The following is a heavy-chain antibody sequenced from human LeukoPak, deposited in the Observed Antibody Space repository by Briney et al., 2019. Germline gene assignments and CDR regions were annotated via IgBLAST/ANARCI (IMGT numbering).Heavy chain of an antibody. Sequence: ASVKVSCKASGFSFTGYFMHWVGQAPGQGPEWMGRIDPNSGGTNYALKFQGRVTMTRDTPITTAYMDLSRLRSDDTAVYYCARGPHDTAYYFDQWGQGTLVTVSS. D-gene: IGHD5-18*01. CDR1: GFSFTGYF. CDR3: ARGPHDTAYYFDQ. J-gene: IGHJ4*02. V-gene: IGHV1-2*06. CDR2: IDPNSGGT.